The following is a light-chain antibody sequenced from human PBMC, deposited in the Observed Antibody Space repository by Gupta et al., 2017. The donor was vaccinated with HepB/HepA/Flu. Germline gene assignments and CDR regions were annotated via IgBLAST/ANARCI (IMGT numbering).Light chain of an antibody. CDR2: GAS. Sequence: EIVLTQSPVTLSLSPGERATVSCRASQSVSNSYLAWYQQKPGQAPRLLIYGASNRATGIPDRFSGSGSATDFTLTISRMEPEDFAVYYCQQDDNLPRTFGQGTKVEIK. CDR3: QQDDNLPRT. J-gene: IGKJ1*01. V-gene: IGKV3-20*01. CDR1: QSVSNSY.